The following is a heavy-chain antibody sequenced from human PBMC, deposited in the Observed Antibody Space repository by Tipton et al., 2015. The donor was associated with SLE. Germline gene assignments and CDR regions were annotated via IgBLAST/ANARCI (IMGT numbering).Heavy chain of an antibody. CDR3: ARGGRAVTIPFNY. J-gene: IGHJ4*02. CDR2: IYYSGST. D-gene: IGHD2-21*01. CDR1: GGSISSGGYY. Sequence: TLSLTCTVSGGSISSGGYYWSWIRQHPGKGLEWIGYIYYSGSTYYNPSLKSRVTISVDTSKNQFSLKLSSVTAADTAVYYCARGGRAVTIPFNYWGQGTLVTVSS. V-gene: IGHV4-31*03.